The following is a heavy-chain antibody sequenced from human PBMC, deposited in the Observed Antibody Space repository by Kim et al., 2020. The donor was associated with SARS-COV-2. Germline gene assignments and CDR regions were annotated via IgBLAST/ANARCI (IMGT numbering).Heavy chain of an antibody. CDR3: ASDLFRGVPAYLVY. CDR2: ISYDGSTQ. D-gene: IGHD3-10*01. J-gene: IGHJ4*02. Sequence: GSLRLSCAASGFTFNNYAMHWVRQAPGKGLQWLAVISYDGSTQYYSDSVQGRFTISRDCSQNTLNLQMNSLRPEDTAVYYCASDLFRGVPAYLVYWGQG. V-gene: IGHV3-30*04. CDR1: GFTFNNYA.